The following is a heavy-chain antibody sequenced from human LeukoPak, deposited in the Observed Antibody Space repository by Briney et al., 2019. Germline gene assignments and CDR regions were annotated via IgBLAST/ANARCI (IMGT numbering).Heavy chain of an antibody. Sequence: PGGSLRLSCAASGFTFSSYGMHWVRQAPGKGLEWVAFIRYDGSNKYYADSVKGRFTISRDNSKNTLYLQMNSLRAEDTAVYYCAKDTSTRYSYGYFDYWGQGTLVTVSS. CDR3: AKDTSTRYSYGYFDY. V-gene: IGHV3-30*02. CDR1: GFTFSSYG. D-gene: IGHD5-18*01. CDR2: IRYDGSNK. J-gene: IGHJ4*02.